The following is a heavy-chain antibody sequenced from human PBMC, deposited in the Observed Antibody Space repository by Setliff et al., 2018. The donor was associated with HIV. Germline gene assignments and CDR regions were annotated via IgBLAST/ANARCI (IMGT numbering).Heavy chain of an antibody. D-gene: IGHD2-2*01. CDR3: ARVGYCSSTNCYWGRPSYGMGV. CDR2: MYPSGSS. Sequence: PSETLSLTCTVSSYSVTSGYYWAWIRQPPGKGLEWIGNMYPSGSSYFNPTLQSRVTMSADTSKKQFFLKLSSVTAADTAVYYCARVGYCSSTNCYWGRPSYGMGVWGQGTTVT. V-gene: IGHV4-38-2*02. CDR1: SYSVTSGYY. J-gene: IGHJ6*02.